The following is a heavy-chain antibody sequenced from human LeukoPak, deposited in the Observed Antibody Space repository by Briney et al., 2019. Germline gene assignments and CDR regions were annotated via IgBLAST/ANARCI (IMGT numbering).Heavy chain of an antibody. Sequence: SETLSLTCTVSGGSISSYYWSWIRQPPGKGLEWIGYIYYSGSTNYNPSPKSRVTISVDTSKNQFSLKLSSVTAADTAVYYCARVSSPGYYDFWSGYFTLFDYWGQGTLVTVSS. V-gene: IGHV4-59*01. CDR3: ARVSSPGYYDFWSGYFTLFDY. J-gene: IGHJ4*02. CDR2: IYYSGST. CDR1: GGSISSYY. D-gene: IGHD3-3*01.